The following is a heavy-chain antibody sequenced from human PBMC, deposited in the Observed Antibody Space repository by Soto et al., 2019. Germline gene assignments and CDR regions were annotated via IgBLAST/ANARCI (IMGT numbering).Heavy chain of an antibody. V-gene: IGHV3-23*01. J-gene: IGHJ4*02. Sequence: GSLRVSCAASVFTFSSYAMSWVRQAPGKGLEWVSAISGSGGSTYYADSVKGRFTISRDNSKNTLYLQMNSLRAEDTAVYYCAKVRDGYKNLGNDYWGQGTLVTVSS. D-gene: IGHD3-16*01. CDR2: ISGSGGST. CDR3: AKVRDGYKNLGNDY. CDR1: VFTFSSYA.